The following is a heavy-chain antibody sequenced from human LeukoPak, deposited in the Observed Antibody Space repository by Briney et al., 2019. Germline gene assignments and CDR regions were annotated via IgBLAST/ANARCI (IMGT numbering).Heavy chain of an antibody. CDR1: GGSISSGDYY. CDR3: ARDDRSTKTYYDILTGYYDYYYYYMDV. V-gene: IGHV4-30-4*08. Sequence: SETLSLTCTVSGGSISSGDYYWSWIRQPPGKGLEWIGYIYYSGSTYYNPSLKSRITISVDTSRNRFSLRLSSVTAADTAVYYCARDDRSTKTYYDILTGYYDYYYYYMDVWGKGTTVTVSS. J-gene: IGHJ6*03. D-gene: IGHD3-9*01. CDR2: IYYSGST.